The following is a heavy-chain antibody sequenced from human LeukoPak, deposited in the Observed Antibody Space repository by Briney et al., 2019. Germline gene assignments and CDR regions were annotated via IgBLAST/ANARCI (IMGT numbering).Heavy chain of an antibody. CDR3: ASLTENHLDSSGYYSSYWYFDL. D-gene: IGHD3-22*01. V-gene: IGHV4-39*07. J-gene: IGHJ2*01. CDR2: IYYSGST. CDR1: GGSISSSSYY. Sequence: KPSETLSLTCTVSGGSISSSSYYWGWIRQPPGMGLEWIGNIYYSGSTYYNPSLKSRVTISVDTSKNQFSLRLSSVTAADTAVYYCASLTENHLDSSGYYSSYWYFDLWGRGTLVTVSS.